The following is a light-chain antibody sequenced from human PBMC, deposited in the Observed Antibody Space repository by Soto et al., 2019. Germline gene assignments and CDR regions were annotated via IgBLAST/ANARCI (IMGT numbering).Light chain of an antibody. V-gene: IGLV2-14*01. CDR3: SSYTSTRTVV. J-gene: IGLJ2*01. Sequence: QSVLTQPASVSGSPGQSITISCTGTSSDVGGYNYVSWYQQHSGKAPKLMIYDVSNRPSGVSNRFSGSKSGNTASLTISGLQAEVEADYYCSSYTSTRTVVFGGGTQLTVL. CDR2: DVS. CDR1: SSDVGGYNY.